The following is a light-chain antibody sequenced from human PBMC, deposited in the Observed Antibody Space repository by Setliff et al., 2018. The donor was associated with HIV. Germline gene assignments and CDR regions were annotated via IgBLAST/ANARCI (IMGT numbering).Light chain of an antibody. Sequence: QSVLTQPASVSGSPGQSSTISCTGTRSDIGTYDLVSWYRQYPGKAPKLIIYEVNRRPAGVSDRLSGSMSGNTASLTISGLRAEDEATYYCCSYTSSTPYVFGTGTKVTVL. J-gene: IGLJ1*01. V-gene: IGLV2-23*02. CDR3: CSYTSSTPYV. CDR1: RSDIGTYDL. CDR2: EVN.